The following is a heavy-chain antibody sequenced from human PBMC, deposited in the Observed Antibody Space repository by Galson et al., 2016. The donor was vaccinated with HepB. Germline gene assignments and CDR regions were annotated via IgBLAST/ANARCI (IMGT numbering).Heavy chain of an antibody. J-gene: IGHJ5*02. Sequence: SLRLSCAASGFSFSRYWMAWVRQAPGKGLEWLGNIRSDGTENDYVDSVRGRFTLSRDNVRRSLFLQMTSLRVDDKAVYYCARENFWKLDQWGQGTLVTVSS. CDR1: GFSFSRYW. CDR3: ARENFWKLDQ. CDR2: IRSDGTEN. V-gene: IGHV3-7*03. D-gene: IGHD3-3*01.